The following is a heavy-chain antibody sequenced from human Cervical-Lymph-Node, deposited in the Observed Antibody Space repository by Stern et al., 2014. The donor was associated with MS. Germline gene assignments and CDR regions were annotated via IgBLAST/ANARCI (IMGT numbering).Heavy chain of an antibody. V-gene: IGHV1-3*01. CDR1: RYTFSTST. CDR2: LSPDNGNT. J-gene: IGHJ4*02. Sequence: QVQLVQSGAEVKKPGASVSVSCKASRYTFSTSTIYWVRPAPGQRLECMGWLSPDNGNTRYSQKFQGRVTFTRDTSASTAYMQVSGLRSDDTAVYYCATDVGDDIIHYWGQGTLVTVSS. D-gene: IGHD1-26*01. CDR3: ATDVGDDIIHY.